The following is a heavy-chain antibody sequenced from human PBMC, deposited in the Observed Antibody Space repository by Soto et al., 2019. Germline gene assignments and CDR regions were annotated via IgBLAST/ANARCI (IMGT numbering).Heavy chain of an antibody. Sequence: EVQLVESGGGLVQPGRSLRLSCTASGFTFHDYAIHWVRQVPGKGLEWVSGISWDSGNIGYADSVQGRFTISRDNAKNSLYLQMNSLRPEDTALYYCAKGSCSDGSCYSGFFAYWGQGTLVTVSS. V-gene: IGHV3-9*01. CDR2: ISWDSGNI. CDR3: AKGSCSDGSCYSGFFAY. D-gene: IGHD2-15*01. CDR1: GFTFHDYA. J-gene: IGHJ4*02.